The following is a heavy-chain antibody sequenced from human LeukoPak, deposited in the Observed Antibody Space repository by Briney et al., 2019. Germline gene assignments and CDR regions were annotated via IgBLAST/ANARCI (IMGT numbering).Heavy chain of an antibody. D-gene: IGHD4/OR15-4a*01. V-gene: IGHV3-11*01. CDR2: ISASGGMM. CDR1: GFRFDDFS. J-gene: IGHJ4*02. Sequence: PGGSLRLSCAASGFRFDDFSVSWIRQVPGKGLEWISFISASGGMMDYADSVKGRFTISRDNAKNSVHLEMNNLKAEDTAVYHCARHMVLSPCDYWGPGTLVTVSS. CDR3: ARHMVLSPCDY.